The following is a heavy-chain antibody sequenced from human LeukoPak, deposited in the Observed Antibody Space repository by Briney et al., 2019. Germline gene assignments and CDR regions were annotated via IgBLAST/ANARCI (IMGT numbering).Heavy chain of an antibody. D-gene: IGHD4/OR15-4a*01. CDR1: GYSLTELS. Sequence: ASVKVSCKVSGYSLTELSMHWVRQAPGEGLEWMGGFAPEDGQTIYAQKFQGRLTMTEDTSTDTAYMDLSSLSSDDTAIYYCTTGPGAISDDDYWGQRTLVTVSS. V-gene: IGHV1-24*01. CDR2: FAPEDGQT. CDR3: TTGPGAISDDDY. J-gene: IGHJ4*02.